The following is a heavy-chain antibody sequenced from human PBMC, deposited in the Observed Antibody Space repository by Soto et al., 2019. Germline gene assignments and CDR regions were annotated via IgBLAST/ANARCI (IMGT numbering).Heavy chain of an antibody. CDR1: GFTFSSYW. J-gene: IGHJ4*02. V-gene: IGHV3-7*01. Sequence: EVQLVESGGGLVQPGGSLRLSCAASGFTFSSYWMSWVRQAPGKGLEWVANIKQDGSEKYYVDSVKGRFTISRDNAKNSLYLQMNSLRAEDTAVYYCARDNSSGWYGPFSLWGQGTLVTVSS. CDR2: IKQDGSEK. D-gene: IGHD6-19*01. CDR3: ARDNSSGWYGPFSL.